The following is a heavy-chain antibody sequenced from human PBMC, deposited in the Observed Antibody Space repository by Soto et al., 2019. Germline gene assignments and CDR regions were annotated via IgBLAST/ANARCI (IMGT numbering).Heavy chain of an antibody. Sequence: QVQLVQSGAEVKKPGSSVKVSCKASGGTFSSYAISWVRQAPGQGLEWMGGIIPIFGTANYAQKFQGRVTITADESTSTAYMELSSVRSEDTDVYYCARRASYCDSSGYYLGRYFDYWGQGTLVTVSS. J-gene: IGHJ4*02. CDR3: ARRASYCDSSGYYLGRYFDY. V-gene: IGHV1-69*12. D-gene: IGHD3-22*01. CDR2: IIPIFGTA. CDR1: GGTFSSYA.